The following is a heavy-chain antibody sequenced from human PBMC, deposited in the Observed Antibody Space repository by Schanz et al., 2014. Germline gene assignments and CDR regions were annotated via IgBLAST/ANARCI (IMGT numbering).Heavy chain of an antibody. D-gene: IGHD3-10*01. J-gene: IGHJ6*02. CDR3: ARDGGEVVRGVIEGVNHYYYGMDV. V-gene: IGHV1-69*04. Sequence: QVQLVQSGAEVKKPGSSVKVSCKASGGTFSSFGINWVRQAPGQGLEWMGRIIPSLGLAKYEQKFQDKVTITADTATTTAYMELSGLRSEDTAVYYCARDGGEVVRGVIEGVNHYYYGMDVWGQGTTVTVSS. CDR1: GGTFSSFG. CDR2: IIPSLGLA.